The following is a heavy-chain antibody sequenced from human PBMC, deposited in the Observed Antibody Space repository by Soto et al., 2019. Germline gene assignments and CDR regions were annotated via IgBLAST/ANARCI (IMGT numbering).Heavy chain of an antibody. CDR2: ISGSGGST. J-gene: IGHJ6*02. Sequence: GGSMSLSCASSEFTFSSYTMNWVRPAPGKGLEWVSAISGSGGSTYYADSVKGRFTISRDNSKNTLYLQMNSLRAEDTAVYYCAKGSKDGWNPYYYYYGLDVWGQGTTVTVSS. D-gene: IGHD1-1*01. V-gene: IGHV3-23*01. CDR3: AKGSKDGWNPYYYYYGLDV. CDR1: EFTFSSYT.